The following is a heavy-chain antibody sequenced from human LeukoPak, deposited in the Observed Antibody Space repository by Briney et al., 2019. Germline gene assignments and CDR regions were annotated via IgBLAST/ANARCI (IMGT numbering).Heavy chain of an antibody. CDR1: GGSITNYY. Sequence: SETLSLTCTLSGGSITNYYWSWIRQPPGKGLEWIGYIHNGGSTNHDPSLRSRVTMSVDTSKNQLSLQLFSVTAADTAVYYGARHLSRSYFDAVYFQDWGQGTLVTVSS. J-gene: IGHJ1*01. CDR3: ARHLSRSYFDAVYFQD. CDR2: IHNGGST. D-gene: IGHD1-26*01. V-gene: IGHV4-59*08.